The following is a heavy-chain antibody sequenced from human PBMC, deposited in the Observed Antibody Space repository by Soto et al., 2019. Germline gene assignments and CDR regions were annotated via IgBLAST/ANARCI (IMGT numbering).Heavy chain of an antibody. CDR3: TRGATRDFWSGYSSDYYYYGMDV. CDR2: IRSKAYGGTT. D-gene: IGHD3-3*01. CDR1: GFTFGDYA. V-gene: IGHV3-49*04. Sequence: LRLSCTASGFTFGDYAMSWVRQAPGRGLEWVGFIRSKAYGGTTEYAASVKGRFTISRDDSKSIAYLQMNSLKTEDTAVYYCTRGATRDFWSGYSSDYYYYGMDVWGQGTTVTVSS. J-gene: IGHJ6*02.